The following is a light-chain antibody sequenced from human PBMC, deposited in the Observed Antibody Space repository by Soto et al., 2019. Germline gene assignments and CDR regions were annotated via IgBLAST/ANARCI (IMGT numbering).Light chain of an antibody. CDR3: SSYTSTSTPLI. V-gene: IGLV2-14*01. CDR2: EVT. J-gene: IGLJ2*01. CDR1: SSDIGAYDY. Sequence: QSALTQPASVSGSPGQSITISCSGSSSDIGAYDYVSWYQQHPGKAPKLLIYEVTSRPSGVSHRFSGSKSGNTASLSISGLQLEDDAYYYCSSYTSTSTPLIFGGGTKLTVL.